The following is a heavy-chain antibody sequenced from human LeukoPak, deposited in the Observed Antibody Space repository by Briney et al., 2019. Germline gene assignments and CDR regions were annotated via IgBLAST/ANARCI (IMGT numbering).Heavy chain of an antibody. D-gene: IGHD6-6*01. J-gene: IGHJ4*02. V-gene: IGHV3-21*01. CDR1: GFTFISYS. CDR3: ARGYSSSVFDY. CDR2: ISSSSSYI. Sequence: KPGGALRLSCAASGFTFISYSMNWVRQAPGKGLDGVSSISSSSSYIYYADSVKGRFTISRDNAKNSLYLQMNSLRAEDTAVYYCARGYSSSVFDYWGQGTLVTVSS.